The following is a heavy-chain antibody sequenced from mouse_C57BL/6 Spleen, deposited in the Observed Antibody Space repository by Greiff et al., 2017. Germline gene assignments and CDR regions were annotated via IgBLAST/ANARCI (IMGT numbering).Heavy chain of an antibody. CDR1: GFTFTDYY. Sequence: EVKLVESGGGLVQPGGSLSLSCAASGFTFTDYYMSWVRQPPGKALEWLGFIRNKANGYTTEYSASVKGRFTISRDNSQSILYLQMNALRAEDSATYYCARLYYCSSYYYAMDYWGQGTSVTVSS. D-gene: IGHD1-1*01. J-gene: IGHJ4*01. CDR3: ARLYYCSSYYYAMDY. CDR2: IRNKANGYTT. V-gene: IGHV7-3*01.